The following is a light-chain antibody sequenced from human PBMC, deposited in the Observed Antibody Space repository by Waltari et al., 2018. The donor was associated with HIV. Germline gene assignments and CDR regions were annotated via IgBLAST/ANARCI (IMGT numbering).Light chain of an antibody. V-gene: IGLV2-14*01. J-gene: IGLJ1*01. CDR2: DVS. CDR1: SSDVVGYNY. CDR3: SSYTSTYV. Sequence: QSALPHPASVSGSPGQSTTISCTGTSSDVVGYNYVSWYQQHPGNAPKLMIYDVSNRPSGVSNRFSGSKSGNTASLTISGLQAEDEADYYCSSYTSTYVFGTGTKVTVL.